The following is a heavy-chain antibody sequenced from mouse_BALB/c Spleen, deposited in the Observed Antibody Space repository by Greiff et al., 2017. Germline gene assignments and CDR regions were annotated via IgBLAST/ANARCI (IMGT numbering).Heavy chain of an antibody. D-gene: IGHD2-1*01. J-gene: IGHJ4*01. CDR3: ANIYYGKIYAMDY. Sequence: EVQLQQSGPGLVKPSQSLSLTCTVTGYSITSDYAWNWIRQFPGNKLEWMGYISYSGSTSYNPSLKSRISITRDTSKNQFFLQLNSVTTEDTATYYCANIYYGKIYAMDYWGQGTSVTVSS. CDR1: GYSITSDYA. CDR2: ISYSGST. V-gene: IGHV3-2*02.